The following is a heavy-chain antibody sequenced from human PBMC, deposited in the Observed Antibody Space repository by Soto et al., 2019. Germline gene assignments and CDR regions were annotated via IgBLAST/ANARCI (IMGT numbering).Heavy chain of an antibody. Sequence: ASVKVSCKASGYTFTGYYMHWVRQAPGQGLEWMGWINPNSGGTNYAQKFQGWVTMTRETSISTAYMELSRLRSDDTAVYYCARDRGTSPPGAFDYWGQGTLVTVSS. D-gene: IGHD2-2*01. CDR2: INPNSGGT. CDR1: GYTFTGYY. CDR3: ARDRGTSPPGAFDY. V-gene: IGHV1-2*04. J-gene: IGHJ4*02.